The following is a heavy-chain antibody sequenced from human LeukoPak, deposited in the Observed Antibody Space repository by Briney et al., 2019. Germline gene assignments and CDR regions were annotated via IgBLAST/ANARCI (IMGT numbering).Heavy chain of an antibody. CDR3: AKSHYYGSGSYDY. CDR1: GFTFSSYA. J-gene: IGHJ4*02. V-gene: IGHV3-23*01. CDR2: ISGSGDST. Sequence: GGSLRLSCAASGFTFSSYAMSWVRQAPGKGLEWVSVISGSGDSTYYADSVKGRFTISRDNSKNTLYLQMNSLRAEDTAVYYCAKSHYYGSGSYDYWGQGTLVTVSS. D-gene: IGHD3-10*01.